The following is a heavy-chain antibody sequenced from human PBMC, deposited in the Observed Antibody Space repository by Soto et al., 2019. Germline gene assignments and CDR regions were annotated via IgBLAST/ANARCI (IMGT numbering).Heavy chain of an antibody. D-gene: IGHD3-16*01. CDR2: IYYGGAT. CDR3: RGHDVAPVIRRGMGV. Sequence: QVQLQESGPGLVKPSETLSLTCTVSGGSVSGYYWSWIRQPPGKGLEWIGYIYYGGATLYNPSLKSRATIIVHTSNNTPSLNLRSMTPSDTAVHYCRGHDVAPVIRRGMGVWGQGTTVTVSS. CDR1: GGSVSGYY. V-gene: IGHV4-59*02. J-gene: IGHJ6*02.